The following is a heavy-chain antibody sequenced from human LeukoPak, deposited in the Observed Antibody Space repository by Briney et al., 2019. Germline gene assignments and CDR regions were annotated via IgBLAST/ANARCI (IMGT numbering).Heavy chain of an antibody. D-gene: IGHD3-9*01. Sequence: PGGSLRLSCAASGFTFSSYAMSWLRQAPGKGLEWVSAISGSGGSTYYADSVKGRFTISRDNSKNTLYLQMNSLRAEDTAVYYCAKERGDILTGYYTDWGQGTLVTVSS. CDR2: ISGSGGST. V-gene: IGHV3-23*01. CDR3: AKERGDILTGYYTD. CDR1: GFTFSSYA. J-gene: IGHJ4*02.